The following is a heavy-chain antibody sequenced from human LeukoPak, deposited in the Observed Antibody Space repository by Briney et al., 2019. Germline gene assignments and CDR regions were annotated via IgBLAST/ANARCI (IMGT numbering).Heavy chain of an antibody. Sequence: GGPLSLLCAASLFTFTEYAMQWVRQAPGKGLEGVAVISYDGSNTVYADSVKGRFTISRDKSRNTLYLKLSSLGPEDAAVHYCARDSTYYYSSGSSGPHYFDSSGERALVTASS. D-gene: IGHD3-10*01. CDR1: LFTFTEYA. CDR2: ISYDGSNT. J-gene: IGHJ4*02. CDR3: ARDSTYYYSSGSSGPHYFDS. V-gene: IGHV3-30*15.